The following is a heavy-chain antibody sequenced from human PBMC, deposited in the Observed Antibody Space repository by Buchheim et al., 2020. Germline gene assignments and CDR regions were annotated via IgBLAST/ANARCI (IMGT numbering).Heavy chain of an antibody. CDR2: ISGSAGST. D-gene: IGHD5-12*01. CDR1: GFTFSSYG. J-gene: IGHJ4*02. V-gene: IGHV3-23*01. CDR3: AKGRSEYDYRPDY. Sequence: EVQLLESGGGLVQPGGSLRLSCAASGFTFSSYGMNWVRQAPGKGLEWVSGISGSAGSTYYADSVKGRFTISRDNSKTPVDLQMNSLRAEDTAVYYCAKGRSEYDYRPDYWGQGTL.